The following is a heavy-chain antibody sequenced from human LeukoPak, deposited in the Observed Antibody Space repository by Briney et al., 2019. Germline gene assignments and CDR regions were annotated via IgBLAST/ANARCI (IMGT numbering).Heavy chain of an antibody. Sequence: PGGSLRLSCAASGFAFSYYGMSWVRQAPGKGLEWVSVISTTGYNTYYADSVKGRFTISRDNSKNMVYLQMSSLRADDTAVYSCAKGRDTIATREFDYWGQGTQVIVSS. CDR1: GFAFSYYG. D-gene: IGHD5-24*01. V-gene: IGHV3-23*01. J-gene: IGHJ4*02. CDR2: ISTTGYNT. CDR3: AKGRDTIATREFDY.